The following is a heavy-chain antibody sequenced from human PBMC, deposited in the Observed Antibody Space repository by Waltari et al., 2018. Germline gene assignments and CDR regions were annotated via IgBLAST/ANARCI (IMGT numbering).Heavy chain of an antibody. D-gene: IGHD3-10*01. CDR1: GGSLSGYS. CDR2: NDDSGHV. Sequence: QVQLQQWGAGLLKPTETLSLTCDVSGGSLSGYSRTWIRQSPGTGLAWIGDNDDSGHVNYNPSFTSRLRISVDKSKKQFFLRLTYVSAADTAMYYCARIYGSGSPIPSVDYWGQGTLVTVSS. V-gene: IGHV4-34*02. J-gene: IGHJ4*02. CDR3: ARIYGSGSPIPSVDY.